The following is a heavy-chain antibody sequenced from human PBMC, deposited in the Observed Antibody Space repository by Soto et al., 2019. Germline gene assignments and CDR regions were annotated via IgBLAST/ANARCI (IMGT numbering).Heavy chain of an antibody. V-gene: IGHV4-31*03. CDR2: IYYSVST. CDR3: ARAPYSSGWYFEY. J-gene: IGHJ4*02. Sequence: SETLSLTCTVSGGSISSGGYYCSWIRQHPGKGLEWIGYIYYSVSTYYNPSLKSRVTISVDTSKNQFSLKLSSVTAADTAVYYCARAPYSSGWYFEYWGQGTLVTVSS. D-gene: IGHD6-19*01. CDR1: GGSISSGGYY.